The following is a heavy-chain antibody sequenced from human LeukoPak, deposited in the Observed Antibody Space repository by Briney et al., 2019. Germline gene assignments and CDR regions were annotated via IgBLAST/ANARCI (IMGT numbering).Heavy chain of an antibody. CDR3: AKPHYSGSGSHSREDY. CDR2: ISGSGDDA. Sequence: GGSLRLSCAASGFTFSNYAMTWVRQAPGKGLECVSAISGSGDDAYYADSVKGRFTISRDNSKITVYLQMSSLRAEDTAVYYCAKPHYSGSGSHSREDYWGQGTLVTVSS. J-gene: IGHJ4*02. V-gene: IGHV3-23*01. D-gene: IGHD3-10*01. CDR1: GFTFSNYA.